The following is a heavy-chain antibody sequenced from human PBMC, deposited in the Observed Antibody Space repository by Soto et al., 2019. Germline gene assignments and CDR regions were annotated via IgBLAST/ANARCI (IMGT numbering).Heavy chain of an antibody. Sequence: QVQLVQSGAEEKKPGASVKVSCKASGYTFTSYAMHWVRQAPGQRLEWMGWINAGNGNTKYSQKFQGRVTITRDTAASTAYMELSSLRSEDTAVYYCARAPGGSSSFVDYWGQGTLVTVSS. V-gene: IGHV1-3*05. J-gene: IGHJ4*02. CDR2: INAGNGNT. CDR3: ARAPGGSSSFVDY. D-gene: IGHD6-6*01. CDR1: GYTFTSYA.